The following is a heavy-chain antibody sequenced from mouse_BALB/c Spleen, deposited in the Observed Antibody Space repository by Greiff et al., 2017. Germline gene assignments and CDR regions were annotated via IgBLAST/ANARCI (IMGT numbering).Heavy chain of an antibody. CDR2: INPGSGGT. D-gene: IGHD2-4*01. Sequence: VQLQQSGAELVRPGTSVKVSCKASGYAFTNYLIEWVKQRPGQGLEWIGVINPGSGGTNYNEKFKGKATLTVDKSSSTAYMQLSSLTSEDSAVYYCARRGITTNYFDYWGQGTTLTVSS. CDR3: ARRGITTNYFDY. V-gene: IGHV1-54*01. CDR1: GYAFTNYL. J-gene: IGHJ2*01.